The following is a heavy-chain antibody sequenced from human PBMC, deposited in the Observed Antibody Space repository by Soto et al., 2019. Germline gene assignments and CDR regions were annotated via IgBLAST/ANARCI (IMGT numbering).Heavy chain of an antibody. CDR1: GRSISSYY. V-gene: IGHV4-59*01. CDR2: IYYSGST. CDR3: ARDQYDILTGYYYFDY. D-gene: IGHD3-9*01. Sequence: SETLSLTCTVSGRSISSYYWSWIRQPPGKGLEWIGYIYYSGSTNYNPSLKSRVTISVDTSKNQFSLKLSSVTAADTAVYYCARDQYDILTGYYYFDYWGEGTLVTVS. J-gene: IGHJ4*02.